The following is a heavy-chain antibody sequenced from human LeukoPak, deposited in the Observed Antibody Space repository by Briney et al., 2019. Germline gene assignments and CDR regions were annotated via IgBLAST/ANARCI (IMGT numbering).Heavy chain of an antibody. CDR2: ISSNGGST. D-gene: IGHD4-17*01. J-gene: IGHJ6*03. Sequence: PGGSLRLSCAASGFTFSRFAMHWVRQAPGKGLEYVSAISSNGGSTYYANSVKGRFTTSRDNSWNTLYLQMGSLRAEDMAVYYCARDAAVSYGDPNYYYYYMDVWGKGTTVTVSS. V-gene: IGHV3-64*01. CDR1: GFTFSRFA. CDR3: ARDAAVSYGDPNYYYYYMDV.